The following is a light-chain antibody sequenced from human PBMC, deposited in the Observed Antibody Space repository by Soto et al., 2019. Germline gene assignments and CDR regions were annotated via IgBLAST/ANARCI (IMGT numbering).Light chain of an antibody. CDR1: QGIGNY. CDR2: TSS. J-gene: IGKJ1*01. CDR3: QQYNSYSRT. V-gene: IGKV1-27*01. Sequence: DIQMTQSPSSLSASVGDRVTITCRASQGIGNYLAWYQQKPGKVPKLLIYTSSTLQSGVPSRFSGSGSGTEFTLTISSLQPDDFATYYCQQYNSYSRTFGQGTKVDIK.